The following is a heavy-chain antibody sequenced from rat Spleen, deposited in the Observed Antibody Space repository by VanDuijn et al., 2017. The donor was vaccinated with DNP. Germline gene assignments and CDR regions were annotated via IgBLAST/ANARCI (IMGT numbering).Heavy chain of an antibody. Sequence: EVQLVESGGGLVQPGNSLKLSCAASGFTFSDYAMAWVRQSPKKGLEWVATIIYDGSRNYYRDSVKGRFTISRDNVESTLYLQIDSLRSEDTATYYCARQSAAISTGFAYWGQGTLVTVSS. J-gene: IGHJ3*01. CDR3: ARQSAAISTGFAY. CDR1: GFTFSDYA. D-gene: IGHD1-2*01. CDR2: IIYDGSRN. V-gene: IGHV5S10*01.